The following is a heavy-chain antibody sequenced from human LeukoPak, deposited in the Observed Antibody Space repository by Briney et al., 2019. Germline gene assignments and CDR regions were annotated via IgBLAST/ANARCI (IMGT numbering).Heavy chain of an antibody. D-gene: IGHD5-18*01. CDR3: ARDRGYSYGEDFDY. J-gene: IGHJ4*02. Sequence: GRSLRLSCAASGFTFSSYAMHWVRQAPGKGLEWVAVISYDGSNKYYADSVKGRFTISRDNSKNTLYLQMNSLRAEDTAVYYCARDRGYSYGEDFDYWGQGTLVTVSS. CDR2: ISYDGSNK. CDR1: GFTFSSYA. V-gene: IGHV3-30*04.